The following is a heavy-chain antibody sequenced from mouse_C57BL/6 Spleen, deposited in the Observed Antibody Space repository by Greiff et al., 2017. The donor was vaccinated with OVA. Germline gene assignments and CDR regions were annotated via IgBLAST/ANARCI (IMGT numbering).Heavy chain of an antibody. CDR1: GYTFTSYW. Sequence: QVQLQQPGAELVRPGSSVKLSCKASGYTFTSYWMHWVKQRPIQGLEWIGNIDPSDSETHYNQKFKDKATLTVDKSSSTAYMQLSSLTSEDSAVYYCAREGGYYLDYWGQGTTLTVSS. CDR2: IDPSDSET. J-gene: IGHJ2*01. V-gene: IGHV1-52*01. D-gene: IGHD1-1*02. CDR3: AREGGYYLDY.